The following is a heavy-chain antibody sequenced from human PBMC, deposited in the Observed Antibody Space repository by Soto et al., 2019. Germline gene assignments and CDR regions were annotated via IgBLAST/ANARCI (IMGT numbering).Heavy chain of an antibody. CDR3: ARGTPIAVDY. J-gene: IGHJ4*02. Sequence: EVQLVESGEGLVQPGGSLRLSCAASGFTFSSNAMHWVRQAPGKGLEYVSAISSNGGSTYYADSVKGRFTISRDNSKNTLYLQMGSLRAEDMAVYYCARGTPIAVDYWGQGTLVTVSS. V-gene: IGHV3-64*02. CDR1: GFTFSSNA. D-gene: IGHD6-19*01. CDR2: ISSNGGST.